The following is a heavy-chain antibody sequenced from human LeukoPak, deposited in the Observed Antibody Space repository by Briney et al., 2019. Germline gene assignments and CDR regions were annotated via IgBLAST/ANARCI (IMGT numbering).Heavy chain of an antibody. CDR1: GYASTGYD. CDR3: TRGSLSGSSRDY. Sequence: ASVRVSCKASGYASTGYDINWVRQATGQGLEWMGWMNPNTGDTGYAQNFQGRVTMTRNTSIDTAYMEMSGLRSDDTAVYYCTRGSLSGSSRDYWGQGTLVTVSS. CDR2: MNPNTGDT. D-gene: IGHD1-26*01. V-gene: IGHV1-8*01. J-gene: IGHJ4*02.